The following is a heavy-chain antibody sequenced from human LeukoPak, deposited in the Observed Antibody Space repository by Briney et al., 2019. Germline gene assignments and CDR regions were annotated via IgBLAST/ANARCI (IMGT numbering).Heavy chain of an antibody. J-gene: IGHJ4*02. Sequence: SETLSLTCTVSGGSIRSSDHYWAWIRQSPGKKLEWVASVYYSGSTYYSPSLQSRITMSIDTSNNRFSLRLTSVTAADTAVYYCARGRYSSGWYGSGSYFDYWGQGTLVTVSS. CDR2: VYYSGST. V-gene: IGHV4-39*07. D-gene: IGHD6-19*01. CDR1: GGSIRSSDHY. CDR3: ARGRYSSGWYGSGSYFDY.